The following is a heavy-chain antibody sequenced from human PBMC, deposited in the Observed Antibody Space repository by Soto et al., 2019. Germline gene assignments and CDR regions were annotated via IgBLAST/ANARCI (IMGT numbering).Heavy chain of an antibody. CDR2: ISAYNGNT. CDR1: GYTFTSYG. D-gene: IGHD3-9*01. V-gene: IGHV1-18*04. CDR3: ARDLGAGLRYFDWPHLHGPDAFDI. Sequence: ASVKVSCKASGYTFTSYGISWVRQAPGRGLEWMGWISAYNGNTNYAQKLQGRVTMTTDTSTSTAYMELRSLRSDDTAVYYCARDLGAGLRYFDWPHLHGPDAFDIWGQGTMVTVSS. J-gene: IGHJ3*02.